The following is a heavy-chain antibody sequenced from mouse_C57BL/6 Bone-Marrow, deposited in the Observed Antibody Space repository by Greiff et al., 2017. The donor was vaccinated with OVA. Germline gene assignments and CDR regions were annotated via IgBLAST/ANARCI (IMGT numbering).Heavy chain of an antibody. D-gene: IGHD2-12*01. Sequence: EVELMESGGGLVKPGGSLKLSCAASGFTFRDFGMHWVRPAPAKGLEWVAYLCSGRSTIYYADTVKGRFTISRDKAKKTLFLQMTSRRSEDTARYYWATFYNPFAYWGQGTLVTVSA. J-gene: IGHJ3*01. CDR1: GFTFRDFG. V-gene: IGHV5-17*01. CDR3: ATFYNPFAY. CDR2: LCSGRSTI.